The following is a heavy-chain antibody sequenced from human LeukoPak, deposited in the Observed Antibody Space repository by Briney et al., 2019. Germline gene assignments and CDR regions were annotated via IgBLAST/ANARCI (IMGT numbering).Heavy chain of an antibody. Sequence: SETLSLTCTVSGGSISSRSHYWCWIRQPPGKGLEWLGSIYYSGSTSYNPSLKRRVTISVDTSKNQFSLKLSSVTAADTAVYYCARASVGATTIDYWGQGTLVTVSS. V-gene: IGHV4-39*07. D-gene: IGHD1-26*01. CDR2: IYYSGST. CDR1: GGSISSRSHY. CDR3: ARASVGATTIDY. J-gene: IGHJ4*02.